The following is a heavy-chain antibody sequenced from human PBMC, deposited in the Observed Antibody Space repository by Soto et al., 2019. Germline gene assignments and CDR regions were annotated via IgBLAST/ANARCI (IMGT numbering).Heavy chain of an antibody. Sequence: PGGSLRLSCAASGFMFSNYWMSWVRQPPGKGLECVANIQQDGGEKHYVDSVKGRFIISRDNAKNSLYLQMNSLRAEDTAVYYCARDAGGYDTIAMDVWGQGTTVTVSS. D-gene: IGHD5-12*01. V-gene: IGHV3-7*05. CDR2: IQQDGGEK. CDR1: GFMFSNYW. J-gene: IGHJ6*02. CDR3: ARDAGGYDTIAMDV.